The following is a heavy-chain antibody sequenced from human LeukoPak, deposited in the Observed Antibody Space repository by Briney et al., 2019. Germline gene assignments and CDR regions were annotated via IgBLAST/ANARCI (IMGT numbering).Heavy chain of an antibody. CDR3: AGHGATWRY. CDR1: SGSFSGYY. Sequence: LETLSLTCAVSSGSFSGYYWSWIRQPSGKGLEWIGEINHSGSTKYNPSLKSRVTISVDTSKNQFSLNLTSVTAADTAVHYCAGHGATWRYWGQGTLVTVSS. V-gene: IGHV4-34*01. D-gene: IGHD4/OR15-4a*01. J-gene: IGHJ4*02. CDR2: INHSGST.